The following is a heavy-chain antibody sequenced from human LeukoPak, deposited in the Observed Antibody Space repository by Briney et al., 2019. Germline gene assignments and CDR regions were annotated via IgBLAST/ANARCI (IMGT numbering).Heavy chain of an antibody. Sequence: SETLSLTCTVYGGSFSGYYWSWTRQPPGKGLEWIGEINHSGSTNYNPSLKSRVTISVDTSKNQFSLKLSSVTAADTAVYYCARGPPITIFGVAPHGVSGWFDPWGQGTLVTVSS. D-gene: IGHD3-3*01. V-gene: IGHV4-34*01. CDR2: INHSGST. CDR3: ARGPPITIFGVAPHGVSGWFDP. CDR1: GGSFSGYY. J-gene: IGHJ5*02.